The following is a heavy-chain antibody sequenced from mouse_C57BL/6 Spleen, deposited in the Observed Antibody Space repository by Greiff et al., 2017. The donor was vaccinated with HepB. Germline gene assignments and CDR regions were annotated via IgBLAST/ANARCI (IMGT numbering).Heavy chain of an antibody. Sequence: EVQLQQSGPELVKPGASVKISCKASGYTFTDYYMNWVKQSPGKSLEWIGDINPNNGGTSYNQKFKGKATLTVDKSSSTAYMELRSLTSEDSAVYYCAREGYCNSWFAYWGQGTLVTVSA. CDR2: INPNNGGT. J-gene: IGHJ3*01. CDR3: AREGYCNSWFAY. V-gene: IGHV1-26*01. CDR1: GYTFTDYY. D-gene: IGHD2-10*02.